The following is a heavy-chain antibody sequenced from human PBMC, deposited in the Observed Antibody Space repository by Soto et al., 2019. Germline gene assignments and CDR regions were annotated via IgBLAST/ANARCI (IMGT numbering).Heavy chain of an antibody. V-gene: IGHV3-30*18. CDR3: AKENGRGDYVGVLDY. D-gene: IGHD4-17*01. CDR1: GFTFSSYG. Sequence: GGSLRLSCAASGFTFSSYGMHRVREAPGKGLEWVAVISYDGSNKYYADSVKGRFTISRDNSKNTLYLQMNSLRPDDTAVYYCAKENGRGDYVGVLDYWGQGTLVTVSS. CDR2: ISYDGSNK. J-gene: IGHJ4*02.